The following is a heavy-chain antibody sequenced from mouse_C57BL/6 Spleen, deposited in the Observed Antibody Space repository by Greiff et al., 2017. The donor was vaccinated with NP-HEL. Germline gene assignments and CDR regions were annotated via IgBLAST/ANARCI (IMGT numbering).Heavy chain of an antibody. J-gene: IGHJ2*01. CDR3: ARYDYDRDFDY. CDR2: IYPRRGNT. CDR1: GYTFTSYG. Sequence: VQLQQSGAELARPGASVKLSCQASGYTFTSYGISWVKQRTGQGLEWIGEIYPRRGNTYYNEKFKGKATLTADKSSSTAYMELRSLTSEDTAVYFCARYDYDRDFDYWGQGTTLTVSS. V-gene: IGHV1-81*01. D-gene: IGHD2-4*01.